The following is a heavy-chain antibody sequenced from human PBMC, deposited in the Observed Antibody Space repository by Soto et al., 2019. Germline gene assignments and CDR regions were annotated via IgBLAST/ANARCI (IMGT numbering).Heavy chain of an antibody. D-gene: IGHD3-3*01. V-gene: IGHV3-7*01. Sequence: GGSLRLSCAASGFTFSSYWMSWVRQAPGKGLEWVANIKQDGSEKYYVDSVKGRFTISRDNAKNSLYLQMNSLRAEDTAVYYCALPPGPDFGVEPNWGQGTLVTVSS. J-gene: IGHJ4*02. CDR1: GFTFSSYW. CDR2: IKQDGSEK. CDR3: ALPPGPDFGVEPN.